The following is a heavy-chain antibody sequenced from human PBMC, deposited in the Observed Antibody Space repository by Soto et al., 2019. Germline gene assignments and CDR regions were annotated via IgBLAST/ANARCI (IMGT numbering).Heavy chain of an antibody. CDR1: GGSITTGGYF. CDR2: IYYSGTT. Sequence: QVQLQESGPGLVKASQTLSLTCTVSGGSITTGGYFWSWIRQHPGKGLEWIGYIYYSGTTHYNPSLKSRVTISVDTSKNQFSLKLSSVTAADTAVYYCERVVSGSYFDYWGQGTLVTVSS. J-gene: IGHJ4*02. CDR3: ERVVSGSYFDY. D-gene: IGHD1-26*01. V-gene: IGHV4-31*03.